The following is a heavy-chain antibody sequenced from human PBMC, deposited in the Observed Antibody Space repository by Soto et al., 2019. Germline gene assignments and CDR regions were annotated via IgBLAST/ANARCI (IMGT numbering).Heavy chain of an antibody. CDR3: TTIPLYGMDV. V-gene: IGHV3-15*01. J-gene: IGHJ6*02. CDR1: GFTVSSNY. CDR2: IKSKTDGGTT. Sequence: PGGSLRLSCAASGFTVSSNYMSWVRQAPGKGLEWVGRIKSKTDGGTTDYAAPVKGRFTISRDDSKNTLYLQMNSLKTEDTAVYYCTTIPLYGMDVWGQGTTVTVSS. D-gene: IGHD2-2*02.